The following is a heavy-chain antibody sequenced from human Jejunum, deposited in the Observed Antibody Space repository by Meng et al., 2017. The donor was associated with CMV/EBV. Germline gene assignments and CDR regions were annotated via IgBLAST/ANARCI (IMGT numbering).Heavy chain of an antibody. CDR1: GFTFSIDG. CDR3: AKVGFGWYSIDY. CDR2: IRYDGTVQ. Sequence: QLTLVDSGGGLAKPGGSRRLSRAAFGFTFSIDGMHWVRQAPGKGLEWVAFIRYDGTVQNYADSVKGRFTISRDNSWNMLSLEMNSLRPEDTAVYYCAKVGFGWYSIDYWGQGTLVTVSS. V-gene: IGHV3-30*02. J-gene: IGHJ4*02. D-gene: IGHD6-19*01.